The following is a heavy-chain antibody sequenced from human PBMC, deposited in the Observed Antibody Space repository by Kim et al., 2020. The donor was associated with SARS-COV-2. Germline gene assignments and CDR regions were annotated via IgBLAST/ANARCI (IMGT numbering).Heavy chain of an antibody. J-gene: IGHJ3*02. Sequence: GESLKISCKGSGYSFSGYWIGWVRQMPGKGLDYMGIIYPGDSDTRYSPSFEGQVTISADKSVSTAYLQWNSLKASDTAMYYCAIRGKSGDGDAFEIWGQGTLVTVSS. CDR1: GYSFSGYW. D-gene: IGHD1-26*01. CDR3: AIRGKSGDGDAFEI. V-gene: IGHV5-51*01. CDR2: IYPGDSDT.